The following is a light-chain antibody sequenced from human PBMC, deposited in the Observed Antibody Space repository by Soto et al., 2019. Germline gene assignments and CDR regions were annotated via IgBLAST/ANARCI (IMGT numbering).Light chain of an antibody. CDR1: QSVSGW. Sequence: IQMTHSPSTVSAEVGDTVTGTCRASQSVSGWLARYPQKPGADPKLLIYDASALPRGVPSRFSGRGSGTKFNPTIARLAPDDFATYYWPEDETLSGKFGPGTKVDIK. CDR2: DAS. V-gene: IGKV1-5*01. CDR3: PEDETLSGK. J-gene: IGKJ1*01.